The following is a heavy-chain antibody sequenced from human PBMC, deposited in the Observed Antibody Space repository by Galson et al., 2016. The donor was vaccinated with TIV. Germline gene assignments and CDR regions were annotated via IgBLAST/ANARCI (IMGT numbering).Heavy chain of an antibody. V-gene: IGHV1-69*10. CDR1: GDTIRTYT. Sequence: SVKVSCKASGDTIRTYTISWVRQAPGQGLEWMGGIIPIHGLSNHAQKFQGRVTITADELTSSAYMELSSLRSEDTAVYYCARGNYYYETTFDYWGQGTLVTVSS. CDR3: ARGNYYYETTFDY. CDR2: IIPIHGLS. J-gene: IGHJ4*02. D-gene: IGHD3-22*01.